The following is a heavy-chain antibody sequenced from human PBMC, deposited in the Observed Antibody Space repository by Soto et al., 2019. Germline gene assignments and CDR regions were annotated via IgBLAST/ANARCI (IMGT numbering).Heavy chain of an antibody. V-gene: IGHV3-33*01. J-gene: IGHJ3*02. D-gene: IGHD6-6*01. Sequence: WGSLRISWAASVFTFSIYCMHWVRQAPGKGLEWVAVIWYDGSNKYYADSVKGRFTISRDNSKNTLYLQMNSLRAEDTAVYYCARGDSSSSADAFDIWGQGTMVTVSS. CDR2: IWYDGSNK. CDR3: ARGDSSSSADAFDI. CDR1: VFTFSIYC.